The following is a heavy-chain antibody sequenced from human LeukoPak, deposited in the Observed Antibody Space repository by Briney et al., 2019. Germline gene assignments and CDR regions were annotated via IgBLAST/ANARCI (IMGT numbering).Heavy chain of an antibody. J-gene: IGHJ4*02. V-gene: IGHV3-43*02. Sequence: GGSLRLSCAASGFTFDDYAMHWVRQAPGKGLEWVSLISGDGGTTYYADSVKGRFTISRDNSKTSLYLQMNSLRTEDTALYYCAKDQGASGWGAFDYWGQGTLVTVSS. CDR3: AKDQGASGWGAFDY. CDR2: ISGDGGTT. CDR1: GFTFDDYA. D-gene: IGHD6-19*01.